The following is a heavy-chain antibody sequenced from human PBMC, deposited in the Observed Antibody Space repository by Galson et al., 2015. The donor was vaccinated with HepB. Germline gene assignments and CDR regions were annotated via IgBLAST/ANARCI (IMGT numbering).Heavy chain of an antibody. CDR3: IRHVEYHRPW. CDR1: GFTLSDSA. J-gene: IGHJ4*02. V-gene: IGHV3-73*01. Sequence: SLRLSCAASGFTLSDSAIHWVRQAPGRGLEWVAYIRSKTKNYATRHAASVAGRFSISRDDSSNTAYLQMDSLKTEDTATYYCIRHVEYHRPWWGQGTLVTVSS. D-gene: IGHD2/OR15-2a*01. CDR2: IRSKTKNYAT.